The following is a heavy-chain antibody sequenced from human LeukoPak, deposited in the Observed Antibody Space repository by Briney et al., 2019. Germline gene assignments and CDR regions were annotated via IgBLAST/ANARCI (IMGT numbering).Heavy chain of an antibody. D-gene: IGHD2-2*03. J-gene: IGHJ5*02. CDR1: GGSFSGYY. V-gene: IGHV4-34*01. CDR3: ARGTPGYCSSTSCPGGWFDP. CDR2: INHSGST. Sequence: SETLSLTCAVYGGSFSGYYWSWIRQPPGKGLEWIGEINHSGSTNYNQSLKSRVTISVDTSKNQFSLKLSSVTAADTAVYYCARGTPGYCSSTSCPGGWFDPWGQGTLVTVSS.